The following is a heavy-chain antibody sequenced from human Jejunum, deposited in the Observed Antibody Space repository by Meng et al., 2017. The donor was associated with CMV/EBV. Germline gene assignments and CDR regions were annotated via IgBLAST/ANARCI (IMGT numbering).Heavy chain of an antibody. CDR2: INAYNGDT. CDR3: ARDLPGGTKGTWLDL. CDR1: GYTFTGYY. V-gene: IGHV1-18*04. D-gene: IGHD1-14*01. Sequence: QVQLVQSGAEVKKAGASVKVSCKASGYTFTGYYMNWLRQAPGQGLEWMGWINAYNGDTNYAQTLQGRVTMTTDTSTSTAYMELRSLRSDDTAVYYCARDLPGGTKGTWLDLWGQGTLVTVSS. J-gene: IGHJ5*02.